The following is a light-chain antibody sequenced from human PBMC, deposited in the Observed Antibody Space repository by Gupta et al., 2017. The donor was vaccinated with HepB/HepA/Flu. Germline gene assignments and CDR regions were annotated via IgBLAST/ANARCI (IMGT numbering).Light chain of an antibody. V-gene: IGKV3-20*01. CDR2: GAS. J-gene: IGKJ2*01. CDR3: QQYGSSPT. Sequence: EIVLMQSPGTLSLSPGERATLFCRASQSVSSSYLAWYQQKPGQAPRLLIYGASSRATGIPDRFSGSGSGTDFTLTISRLEPEDFAVYYCQQYGSSPTFGQGTKLEIK. CDR1: QSVSSSY.